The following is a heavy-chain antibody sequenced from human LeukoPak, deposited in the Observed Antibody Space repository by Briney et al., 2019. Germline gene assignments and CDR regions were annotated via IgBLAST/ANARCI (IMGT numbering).Heavy chain of an antibody. CDR3: AKWGDYDVLTGYYVSDY. CDR2: ITGSGGNT. CDR1: GFTFSNYA. Sequence: PGGSLLLSGAASGFTFSNYAMSWVRRAPGKGLEWVSAITGSGGNTYYADSVKGRFTISRDNSKNTVFLQMNSLRAEDTAVYYCAKWGDYDVLTGYYVSDYWGQGTLVTVSS. V-gene: IGHV3-23*01. J-gene: IGHJ4*02. D-gene: IGHD3-9*01.